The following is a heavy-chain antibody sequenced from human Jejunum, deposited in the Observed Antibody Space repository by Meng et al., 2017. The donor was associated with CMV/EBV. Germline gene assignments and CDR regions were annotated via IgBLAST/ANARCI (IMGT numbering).Heavy chain of an antibody. CDR2: ISAYNGDT. CDR1: GYTCTNYG. V-gene: IGHV1-18*01. J-gene: IGHJ2*01. Sequence: QAQLVQSGGEVKKPGASVKVSCKASGYTCTNYGITWVRQAPGQGLEWMGWISAYNGDTNYAQTLQGRVTMTTDTSTSTAYMELRSLRSDDTAVYYCAREGLVGDLRYFDLWGRGTLVTVSS. CDR3: AREGLVGDLRYFDL. D-gene: IGHD3-16*01.